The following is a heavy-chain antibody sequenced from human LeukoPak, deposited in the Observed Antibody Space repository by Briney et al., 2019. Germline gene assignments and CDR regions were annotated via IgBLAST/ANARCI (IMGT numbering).Heavy chain of an antibody. CDR3: ARDGDSSGYYLVSYFDY. D-gene: IGHD3-22*01. Sequence: PGGSLRLSCAASGFTFSSYSMNWVRQAPGKGLEWVSYISSSSSTIYYADSVKGRFTISRDNAKNSLYLQMNSLRAEDTALYYCARDGDSSGYYLVSYFDYWGQGTLVTVSS. V-gene: IGHV3-48*01. CDR2: ISSSSSTI. J-gene: IGHJ4*02. CDR1: GFTFSSYS.